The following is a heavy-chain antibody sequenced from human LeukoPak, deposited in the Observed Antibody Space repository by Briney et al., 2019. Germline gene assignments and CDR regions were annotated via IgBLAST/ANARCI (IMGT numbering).Heavy chain of an antibody. V-gene: IGHV3-30-3*01. D-gene: IGHD6-19*01. CDR2: ISYDGSDK. CDR1: GFTFSNYA. J-gene: IGHJ4*02. Sequence: GGSLRLSSAASGFTFSNYAMHWVRQAPGKGLEWVAVISYDGSDKYYADSVKGRFTISRDNSKNTLYLQMNSLRPEDTAVYYCARDWGRRYSSGWYGDFDYWGQGTLVTVSS. CDR3: ARDWGRRYSSGWYGDFDY.